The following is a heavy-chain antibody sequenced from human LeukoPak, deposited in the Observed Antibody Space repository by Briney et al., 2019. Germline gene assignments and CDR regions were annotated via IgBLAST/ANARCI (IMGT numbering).Heavy chain of an antibody. CDR3: ARVIAEYYYDSSGYYWDYFDY. CDR2: ISGSGSTI. D-gene: IGHD3-22*01. J-gene: IGHJ4*02. CDR1: GFTFSDYY. V-gene: IGHV3-11*01. Sequence: GGSLRLSCAASGFTFSDYYMSWIRQAPGKGLEWVSYISGSGSTIYYADSVKGRFTISRDNAKNSLYLQMNSLRAEDTAVYYYARVIAEYYYDSSGYYWDYFDYWGQGTLVTVSS.